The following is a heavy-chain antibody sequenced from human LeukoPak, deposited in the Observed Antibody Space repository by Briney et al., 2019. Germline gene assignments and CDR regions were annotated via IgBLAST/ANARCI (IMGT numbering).Heavy chain of an antibody. CDR3: ARMVFNYYDSSGYHGYFDY. V-gene: IGHV3-21*01. CDR2: ISSSSSYI. J-gene: IGHJ4*02. Sequence: GGSLRLSCAASGFTFSSYSMNWVRQAPGKGLEWVSSISSSSSYIYYADSVKGRFTISRDNAKNSLYLQMNSLRAEDTAVYYCARMVFNYYDSSGYHGYFDYLGQGTLVTVSS. CDR1: GFTFSSYS. D-gene: IGHD3-22*01.